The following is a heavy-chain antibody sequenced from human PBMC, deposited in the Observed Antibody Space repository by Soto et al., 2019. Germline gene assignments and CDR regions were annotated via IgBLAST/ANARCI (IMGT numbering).Heavy chain of an antibody. CDR2: INPNGGVT. J-gene: IGHJ6*03. CDR3: ARESGGATATLDYYYFYMDV. D-gene: IGHD5-12*01. V-gene: IGHV1-2*02. CDR1: GDSFNDYY. Sequence: QVQLVQSGAEVRKPGASVTVSCRSSGDSFNDYYIHWVRQAPGQGFEWMGWINPNGGVTKYAQKVQGGVSMTRDTSIRTVYMQLSRLRSDDTAVYYCARESGGATATLDYYYFYMDVWGTGTTVTVSS.